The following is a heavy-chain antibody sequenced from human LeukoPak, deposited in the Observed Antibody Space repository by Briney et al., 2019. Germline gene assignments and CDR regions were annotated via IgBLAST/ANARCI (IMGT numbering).Heavy chain of an antibody. J-gene: IGHJ4*02. D-gene: IGHD1-26*01. CDR3: AKGSPQFDF. CDR2: ISSDGSNA. CDR1: GFTFSSYG. V-gene: IGHV3-30*18. Sequence: GGSLRLSCAASGFTFSSYGMHWVRQAPGQGLEWVAVISSDGSNADYADSVKGRFTISRGNSKSTLYLQMNSLRAEDTAVYYCAKGSPQFDFWGQGTLVTVSS.